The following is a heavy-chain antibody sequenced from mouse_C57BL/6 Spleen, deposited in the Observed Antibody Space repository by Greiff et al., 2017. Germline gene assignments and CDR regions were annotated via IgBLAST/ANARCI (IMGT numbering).Heavy chain of an antibody. D-gene: IGHD4-1*01. CDR1: GYAFSSYW. CDR3: ARTGTRGDYYAMDY. V-gene: IGHV1-80*01. Sequence: QVQLQQSGAELVKPGASVKISCKASGYAFSSYWMNWVKQRPGKGLEWIGQIYPGDGDTNYNGKFKGKATLTADKSSSTAYMQLSSLTSEDSAVYFCARTGTRGDYYAMDYWGQGTSVTVSS. CDR2: IYPGDGDT. J-gene: IGHJ4*01.